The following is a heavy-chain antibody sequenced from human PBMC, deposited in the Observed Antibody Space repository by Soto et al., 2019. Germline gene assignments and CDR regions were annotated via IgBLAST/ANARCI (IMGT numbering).Heavy chain of an antibody. J-gene: IGHJ6*02. CDR3: ARDKRRYSGYDFGDYYYYYYGMDV. D-gene: IGHD5-12*01. CDR1: GGTFSSYA. Sequence: GASVKVSCKASGGTFSSYAISWVRQAPGQGLEWMGGIIPIFGTANYAQKFQGRVTITADESTSTAYMELSSLRSEDTAVYYCARDKRRYSGYDFGDYYYYYYGMDVWGQGTTVTVSS. V-gene: IGHV1-69*13. CDR2: IIPIFGTA.